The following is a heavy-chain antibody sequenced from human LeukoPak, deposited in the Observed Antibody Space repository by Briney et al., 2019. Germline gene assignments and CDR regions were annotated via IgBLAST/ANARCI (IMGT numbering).Heavy chain of an antibody. CDR2: ISGSGGSP. D-gene: IGHD6-19*01. CDR1: GFTFSSYA. J-gene: IGHJ1*01. CDR3: AKGGTGWPIGYFHH. V-gene: IGHV3-23*01. Sequence: GGSLRLSCAASGFTFSSYAMSWVRQAPGKGLEWLSGISGSGGSPYYADSVKGRFPISRNNSKNTLDLQVNSLRGEDTAVYYRAKGGTGWPIGYFHHWGQGTLVTVSS.